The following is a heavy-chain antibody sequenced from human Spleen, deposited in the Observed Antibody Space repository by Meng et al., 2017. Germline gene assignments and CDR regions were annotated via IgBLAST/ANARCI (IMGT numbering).Heavy chain of an antibody. CDR2: ISWNSGSI. CDR1: GFTFDDYA. CDR3: AKGTGYCSGGSCYFDY. V-gene: IGHV3-9*01. D-gene: IGHD2-15*01. Sequence: SLKISCAASGFTFDDYAMHWVRQAPGKGLEWVSGISWNSGSIGYADSVKGRFTISRDNAKNSLYLQMNSLRAEDTALYYCAKGTGYCSGGSCYFDYWGQGTLVTVSS. J-gene: IGHJ4*02.